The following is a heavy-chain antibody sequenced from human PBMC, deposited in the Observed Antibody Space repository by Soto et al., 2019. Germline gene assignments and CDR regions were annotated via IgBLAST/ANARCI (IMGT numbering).Heavy chain of an antibody. CDR3: AKGSSGSYLNWFGP. Sequence: QVQLVQSGAEVKKPGASVKLSCKTSGYTFTNYYIHWVRQAPGQGLEWMGIVNPSSGSTSYAQKFQGRVTMTRDTSTRTVYMDLSSLKSEDTAVYYCAKGSSGSYLNWFGPWGQGTLVTVSS. CDR1: GYTFTNYY. V-gene: IGHV1-46*01. J-gene: IGHJ5*02. CDR2: VNPSSGST. D-gene: IGHD1-26*01.